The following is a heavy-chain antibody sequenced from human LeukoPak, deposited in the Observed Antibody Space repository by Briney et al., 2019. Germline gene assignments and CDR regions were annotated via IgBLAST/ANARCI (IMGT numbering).Heavy chain of an antibody. CDR2: IYYSGST. Sequence: SETLSLTCTVSGFSVSSVYYWSWIRQPPGKGLEWIGYIYYSGSTNYNPSLKSRVTISVDTSKNQFSLKLSSVTAADTAVYYCARVGSGSLYYYYYYMDVWGKGTTVTISS. V-gene: IGHV4-61*01. CDR1: GFSVSSVYY. CDR3: ARVGSGSLYYYYYYMDV. J-gene: IGHJ6*03. D-gene: IGHD3-10*01.